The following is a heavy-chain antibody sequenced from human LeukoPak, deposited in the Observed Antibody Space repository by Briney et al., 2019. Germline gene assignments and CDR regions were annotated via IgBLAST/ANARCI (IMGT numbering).Heavy chain of an antibody. CDR1: GYTFTSYG. J-gene: IGHJ6*02. D-gene: IGHD3-9*01. CDR2: IIPILGIA. Sequence: ASVKVSCKASGYTFTSYGISWVRQAPGQGLEWMGRIIPILGIANYAQKFQGRVTITADKSTSTAYMELSSLRSEDTAVYYCASTGILTGLYGMNVWGQGTTVTVSS. V-gene: IGHV1-69*04. CDR3: ASTGILTGLYGMNV.